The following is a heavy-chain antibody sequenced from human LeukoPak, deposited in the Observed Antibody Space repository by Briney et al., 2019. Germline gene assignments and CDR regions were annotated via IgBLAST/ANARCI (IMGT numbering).Heavy chain of an antibody. D-gene: IGHD4-11*01. V-gene: IGHV4-30-4*08. CDR3: AREMTTAMIDY. Sequence: SQTLSLTCTVSGGSISSGDYYWSWIRQPPGKGLEWIGYIYCSGSTYYNPSLKSRVTISVDTSKNQFSLKLSSVTAADTAVYYCAREMTTAMIDYWGQGTLVTVSS. J-gene: IGHJ4*02. CDR2: IYCSGST. CDR1: GGSISSGDYY.